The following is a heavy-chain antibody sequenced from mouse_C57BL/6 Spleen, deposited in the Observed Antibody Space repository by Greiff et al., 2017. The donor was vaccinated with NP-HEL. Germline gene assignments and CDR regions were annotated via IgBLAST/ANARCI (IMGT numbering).Heavy chain of an antibody. CDR1: GYTFTSYG. CDR2: IYPRSGNT. Sequence: VQLQQSGAELARPGASVKLSCKASGYTFTSYGISWVKQRTGQGLEWIGEIYPRSGNTYYNEKFKGKSTLTADKSSSTAYMELRSLTSEDSAVYFCARVSNYGMDYWGQGTSVTVSS. CDR3: ARVSNYGMDY. V-gene: IGHV1-81*01. J-gene: IGHJ4*01. D-gene: IGHD1-1*01.